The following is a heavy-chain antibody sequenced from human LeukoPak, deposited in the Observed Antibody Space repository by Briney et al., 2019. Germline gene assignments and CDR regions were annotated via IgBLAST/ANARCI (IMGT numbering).Heavy chain of an antibody. Sequence: GASVKVSCKASGCTFTSYGISWVRQAPGQGLEWMGWISAYNGNTNYAQKLQGRVTMTTDTPTSTAYMELRSLRSDDTAVYYCAGLSGGYLEESFDYWGQGTLVTVSS. D-gene: IGHD1-26*01. V-gene: IGHV1-18*01. CDR1: GCTFTSYG. CDR3: AGLSGGYLEESFDY. J-gene: IGHJ4*02. CDR2: ISAYNGNT.